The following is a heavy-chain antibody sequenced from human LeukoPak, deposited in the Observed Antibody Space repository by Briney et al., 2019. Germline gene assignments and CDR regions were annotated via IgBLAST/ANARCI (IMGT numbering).Heavy chain of an antibody. Sequence: SETLSLTCTVSGGSISGYYWSWIRQPPGKGLEWIGYIYYSGSTNYNPSLKSRVTISVDTSKNQFSLKLSSVTAADTAVYYCARWGEDGYNFWGQGTLVTVSS. D-gene: IGHD5-24*01. J-gene: IGHJ4*02. CDR2: IYYSGST. V-gene: IGHV4-59*08. CDR1: GGSISGYY. CDR3: ARWGEDGYNF.